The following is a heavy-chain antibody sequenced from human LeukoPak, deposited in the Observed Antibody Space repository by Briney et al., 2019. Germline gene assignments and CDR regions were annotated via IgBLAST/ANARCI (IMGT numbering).Heavy chain of an antibody. V-gene: IGHV1-18*01. CDR2: ISVYNDNT. Sequence: VSVKVSCKASGYTFTSYGISWVRQAPGQGLEWMGWISVYNDNTKYVQKFQGRVTMTTDTSTRTAYMELRSLRSDDTAVYYCARHTGSLYDFWSGYIDYWGQGTLVTVSS. CDR3: ARHTGSLYDFWSGYIDY. CDR1: GYTFTSYG. J-gene: IGHJ4*02. D-gene: IGHD3-3*01.